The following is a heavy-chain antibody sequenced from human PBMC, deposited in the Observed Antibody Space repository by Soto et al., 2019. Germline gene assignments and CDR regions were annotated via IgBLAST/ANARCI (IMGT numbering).Heavy chain of an antibody. CDR2: INHSGST. CDR3: ARAGPVRGFRGYLQH. Sequence: PSETLSLTCAVSGDSISSTNWWSWVRQPPGKGLEWIGEINHSGSTNYNPSLKSRVTISVDTSKNQFSLKLSSVTAADTAVYYCARAGPVRGFRGYLQHWGQGTLVTVSS. V-gene: IGHV4-4*02. J-gene: IGHJ1*01. CDR1: GDSISSTNW. D-gene: IGHD3-10*01.